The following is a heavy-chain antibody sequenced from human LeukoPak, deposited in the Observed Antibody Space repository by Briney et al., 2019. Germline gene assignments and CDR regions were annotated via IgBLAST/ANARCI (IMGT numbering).Heavy chain of an antibody. D-gene: IGHD1-26*01. J-gene: IGHJ3*02. CDR3: ARPAEVGSDSFDS. CDR2: NYPGDSDP. Sequence: GEALKISCKGAGYSFTSYWIGRGRQMPGEGLEGMGINYPGDSDPRYSPSLQSAVTISAEKSISTAYLQWSSLKASDTATYYCARPAEVGSDSFDSCGEGRMVTVSS. V-gene: IGHV5-51*01. CDR1: GYSFTSYW.